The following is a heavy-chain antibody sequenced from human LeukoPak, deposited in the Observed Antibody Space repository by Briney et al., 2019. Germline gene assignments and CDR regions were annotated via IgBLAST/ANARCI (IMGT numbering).Heavy chain of an antibody. CDR3: AAGGSGYYGYMDV. CDR2: IKQDGSEK. V-gene: IGHV3-7*01. Sequence: GGSLRLSCAASGFTFSSYWMSWVRQAPGKGLEWVANIKQDGSEKYYVDSVKGRFTISRDNAKNSLYLQMNSLRAEDTAVYYCAAGGSGYYGYMDVLGKGTTVTVSS. CDR1: GFTFSSYW. J-gene: IGHJ6*03. D-gene: IGHD3-22*01.